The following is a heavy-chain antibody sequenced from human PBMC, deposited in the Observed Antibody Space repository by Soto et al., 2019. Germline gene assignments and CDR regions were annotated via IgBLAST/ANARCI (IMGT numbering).Heavy chain of an antibody. D-gene: IGHD3-10*01. CDR1: GFTFTSYA. Sequence: ASVKVSCKSSGFTFTSYAIHWLRQSPGQRPQWMGWINGGSGNTKYSQDFQGRVTFTRDTFATTAYLELSSLRSEDTAVYYCARVPPWGNSAGDYYIQHYDSWGQGTPVTVSS. CDR2: INGGSGNT. CDR3: ARVPPWGNSAGDYYIQHYDS. V-gene: IGHV1-3*01. J-gene: IGHJ4*02.